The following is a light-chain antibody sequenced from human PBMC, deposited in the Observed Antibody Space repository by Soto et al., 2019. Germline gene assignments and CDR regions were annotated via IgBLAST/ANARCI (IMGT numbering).Light chain of an antibody. CDR3: QQYGSTPLT. J-gene: IGKJ4*01. CDR1: QSVSSSY. Sequence: EIVLTQSPGTLSLSPGERVTLSCRASQSVSSSYLAWYQQKPGQAPRLLIHDASSRATGIPDRFSSSGSGTDFTLTISRLEPEDFAVYYCQQYGSTPLTFGGGTKVEIK. CDR2: DAS. V-gene: IGKV3-20*01.